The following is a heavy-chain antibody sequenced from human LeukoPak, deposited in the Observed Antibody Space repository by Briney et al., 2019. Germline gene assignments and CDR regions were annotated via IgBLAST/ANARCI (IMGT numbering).Heavy chain of an antibody. V-gene: IGHV4-34*01. CDR2: INHSGST. D-gene: IGHD1-26*01. CDR3: ARGQTGGSYLAKGEAIDY. CDR1: GGSFSGYY. Sequence: SETLSLTCAVYGGSFSGYYWSWIRQPPGKGLEWIGEINHSGSTNYNPSLRSRVTISVDTSKNQFSLKLSSVTAADTAVYYCARGQTGGSYLAKGEAIDYWGQGTLVTVSS. J-gene: IGHJ4*02.